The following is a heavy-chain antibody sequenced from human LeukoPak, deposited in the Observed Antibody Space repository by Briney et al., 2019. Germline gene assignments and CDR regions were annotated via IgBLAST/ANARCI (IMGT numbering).Heavy chain of an antibody. J-gene: IGHJ4*02. CDR2: IYTSGST. CDR1: GGSISSYY. Sequence: SETLSLTCTVSGGSISSYYWSWIRQPAGKGLEWIGRIYTSGSTNYNPSLKSRVTISVDTSKNQFSLKLSSVTAADTAVYYCAREQRYCSGGSCYSGVFWGQGTLVTVSS. CDR3: AREQRYCSGGSCYSGVF. V-gene: IGHV4-4*07. D-gene: IGHD2-15*01.